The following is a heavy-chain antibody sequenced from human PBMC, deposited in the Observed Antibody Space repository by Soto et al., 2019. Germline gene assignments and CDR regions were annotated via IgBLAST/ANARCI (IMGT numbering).Heavy chain of an antibody. D-gene: IGHD1-26*01. J-gene: IGHJ5*02. CDR1: GFTFSTYW. CDR2: INTDGGTT. Sequence: EVQLEESGGDLAQPGGSLRLSCAASGFTFSTYWMHWVRQAPGKGLVWVSRINTDGGTTTYAESVKGRFTISRDNARNRLYLQMNSLRPEDTALYYCVRGGSGSYSWRDPWGQGTLVTVSS. V-gene: IGHV3-74*01. CDR3: VRGGSGSYSWRDP.